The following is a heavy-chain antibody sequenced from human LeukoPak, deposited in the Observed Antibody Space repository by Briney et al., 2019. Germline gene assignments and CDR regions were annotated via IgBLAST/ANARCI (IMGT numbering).Heavy chain of an antibody. CDR3: AKKAVVAASYYFDY. J-gene: IGHJ4*02. CDR2: ISSSSSTI. D-gene: IGHD2-15*01. Sequence: GGSLRLSCAASGFTFSSYGMTWVRQAPGKGLEWVSYISSSSSTIYYADSVRGRFTISRDNSENTLFLEINSLRVDDTALYYCAKKAVVAASYYFDYWGQGTLVTVSS. CDR1: GFTFSSYG. V-gene: IGHV3-48*01.